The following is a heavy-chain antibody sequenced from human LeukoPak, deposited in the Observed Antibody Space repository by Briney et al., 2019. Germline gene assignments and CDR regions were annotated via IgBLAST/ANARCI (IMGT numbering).Heavy chain of an antibody. D-gene: IGHD3-22*01. V-gene: IGHV4-34*01. CDR1: GGSFSGYY. J-gene: IGHJ4*02. CDR3: ARGRFDSSGYYFGPIYYFDY. CDR2: INHSGST. Sequence: PSETLSLTCAVYGGSFSGYYWSWIRQPPGKGLEWIGEINHSGSTNYNPSLKSRVTISVDKSKNQFSLKLSSVTAADTAVYYCARGRFDSSGYYFGPIYYFDYWGQGTLVTVSS.